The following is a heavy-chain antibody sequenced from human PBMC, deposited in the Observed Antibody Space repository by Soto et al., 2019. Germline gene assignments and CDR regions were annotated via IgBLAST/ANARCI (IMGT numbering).Heavy chain of an antibody. J-gene: IGHJ6*02. Sequence: SVKVSCKASGGTFSSYAISWVRQAPGQGLEWMGGIIPIFGTANYAQKFQGRVTITADESTSTAYMELSSLRSEDTAVYYCAGVVVVAPNYYYYGMDVWGQGTTVTVSS. CDR1: GGTFSSYA. V-gene: IGHV1-69*13. CDR2: IIPIFGTA. D-gene: IGHD2-15*01. CDR3: AGVVVVAPNYYYYGMDV.